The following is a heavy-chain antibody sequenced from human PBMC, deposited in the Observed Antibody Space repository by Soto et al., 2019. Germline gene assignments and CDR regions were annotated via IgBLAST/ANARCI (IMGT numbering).Heavy chain of an antibody. V-gene: IGHV3-30-3*01. D-gene: IGHD6-25*01. J-gene: IGHJ6*02. CDR2: ISADGTKK. CDR1: GFAFDTYS. CDR3: AKAAAAAYYYYYYGMDV. Sequence: SRPSAASGFAFDTYSMHWVRPATGKWLEWVALISADGTKKHLADSVKCRFTISRDNSKNMVYVVVKSLKPEDTAVYYCAKAAAAAYYYYYYGMDVWGQGTTVTV.